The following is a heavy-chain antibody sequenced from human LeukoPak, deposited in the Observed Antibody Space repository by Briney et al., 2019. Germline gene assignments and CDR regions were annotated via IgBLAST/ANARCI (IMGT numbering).Heavy chain of an antibody. CDR1: GFTFSSYS. J-gene: IGHJ4*02. Sequence: GGSLRLSCAASGFTFSSYSMHWVRQAPGKGLEWVAVISYDGNNKYYADSVKGRFTISRDNAKNSLFLLMNSLRAEDTAVYYCARRGWDYPSDYWGQGTLVTVSS. D-gene: IGHD1-7*01. V-gene: IGHV3-30-3*01. CDR3: ARRGWDYPSDY. CDR2: ISYDGNNK.